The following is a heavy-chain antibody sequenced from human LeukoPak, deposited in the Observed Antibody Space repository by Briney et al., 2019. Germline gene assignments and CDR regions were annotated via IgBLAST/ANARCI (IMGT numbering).Heavy chain of an antibody. Sequence: GGSLRLSCAASGFTFSDYYMSWIRQAPGKGLEWVSYISSSGSTIYYADSVKGRFTISRDNAKNSLYLQMNSLRAEDTAVYYCASSRSSWYPFDYWGQGTLVTVSS. CDR1: GFTFSDYY. CDR3: ASSRSSWYPFDY. D-gene: IGHD6-13*01. J-gene: IGHJ4*02. CDR2: ISSSGSTI. V-gene: IGHV3-11*01.